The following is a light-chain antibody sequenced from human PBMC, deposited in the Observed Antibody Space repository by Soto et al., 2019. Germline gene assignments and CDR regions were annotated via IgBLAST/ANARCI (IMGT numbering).Light chain of an antibody. V-gene: IGKV3-11*01. CDR2: DAS. Sequence: EIVLTQSPATLSLSPGERATLSCRASQSVSRYLAWYQQKPGQAPRLLIYDASNRATGIPARFSGSESGTDFTLTISSLEPEDFAVYYCQQRSDWPSTFGGGNKVQIK. CDR3: QQRSDWPST. J-gene: IGKJ4*01. CDR1: QSVSRY.